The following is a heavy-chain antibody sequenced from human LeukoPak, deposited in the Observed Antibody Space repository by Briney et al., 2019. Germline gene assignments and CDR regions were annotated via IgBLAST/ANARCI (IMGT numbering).Heavy chain of an antibody. CDR1: GHTFKNYA. D-gene: IGHD4-17*01. Sequence: GGSLRLSCAASGHTFKNYAMNWVSHAPGRGLEWVSGISRSGGSTYYADSVKGWFTISRDNYKNTLFVQMNRLRADDTAVYYCAKEPYGASGFVLGSWGQGTLVTVSS. V-gene: IGHV3-23*01. J-gene: IGHJ4*02. CDR3: AKEPYGASGFVLGS. CDR2: ISRSGGST.